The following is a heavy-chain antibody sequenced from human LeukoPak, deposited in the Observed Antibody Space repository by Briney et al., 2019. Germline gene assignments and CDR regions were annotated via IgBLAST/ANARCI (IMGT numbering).Heavy chain of an antibody. CDR2: ISYDGSNK. CDR3: TVSGYSSSWYAFGY. V-gene: IGHV3-30*04. J-gene: IGHJ4*02. Sequence: GRSLRLSCAASGFTFSSYAMHWVRQAPGKGLEWVAVISYDGSNKYYADSVKGRFTISRDNSKNTLYLQMNSLRAEDTAVYYCTVSGYSSSWYAFGYWGQGTLVTVSS. D-gene: IGHD6-13*01. CDR1: GFTFSSYA.